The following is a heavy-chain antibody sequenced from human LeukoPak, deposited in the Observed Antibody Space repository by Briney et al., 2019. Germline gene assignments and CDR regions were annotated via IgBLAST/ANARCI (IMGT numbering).Heavy chain of an antibody. J-gene: IGHJ4*02. V-gene: IGHV3-48*01. CDR1: GFTFSSYS. Sequence: GGSLSLSCAASGFTFSSYSMNWVRQAPGKGLEWVSYISSSSSTIYYADSVKGRFTISRDNAKNSLYLQMNSLRAEDTAVYYCARDPLDYYDSSGYARLDYWGQGTLVTVSS. CDR3: ARDPLDYYDSSGYARLDY. CDR2: ISSSSSTI. D-gene: IGHD3-22*01.